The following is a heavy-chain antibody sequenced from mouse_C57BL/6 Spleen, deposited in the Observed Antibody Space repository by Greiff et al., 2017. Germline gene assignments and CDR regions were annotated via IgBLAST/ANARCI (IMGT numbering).Heavy chain of an antibody. V-gene: IGHV1-18*01. CDR3: AVLSYYSNYDAMDY. D-gene: IGHD2-5*01. CDR1: GYTFTDYN. CDR2: INPNNGGT. J-gene: IGHJ4*01. Sequence: VQLKESGPELVKPGASVKIPCKASGYTFTDYNMDWVKQSHGTSLEWIGDINPNNGGTIYNQKFKGKATLTVDKSSSTAYMELRSLTSEDTAVYYCAVLSYYSNYDAMDYWGQGTSVTVSS.